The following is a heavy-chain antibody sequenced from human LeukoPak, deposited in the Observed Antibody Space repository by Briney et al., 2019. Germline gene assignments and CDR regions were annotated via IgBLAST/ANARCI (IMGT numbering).Heavy chain of an antibody. V-gene: IGHV3-7*01. CDR1: GFMFSRHW. Sequence: GGSVRLSCAPSGFMFSRHWMSWVRQAPGKGPEWVASIKQDGSERYYVGSVKGRFTISRDNAKNLLYLQMNSLRAEDTAVYYCARDGGHSTDFDYWGQGTLVTVSS. CDR3: ARDGGHSTDFDY. D-gene: IGHD2/OR15-2a*01. CDR2: IKQDGSER. J-gene: IGHJ4*02.